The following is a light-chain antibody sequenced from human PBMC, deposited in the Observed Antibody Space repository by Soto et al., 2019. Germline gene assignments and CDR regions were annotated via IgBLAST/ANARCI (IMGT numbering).Light chain of an antibody. CDR3: SSYTATRTYV. V-gene: IGLV2-14*01. CDR2: EVT. J-gene: IGLJ1*01. CDR1: SSDVGGYNY. Sequence: QSALTQPASVSGSPGQSVTISCTGTSSDVGGYNYVSWYQQLPGEAPKLIIYEVTDRPSGVSNRFSGSKSGNTASLTVSGLQAEDEGDYYCSSYTATRTYVFGTGTKVTVL.